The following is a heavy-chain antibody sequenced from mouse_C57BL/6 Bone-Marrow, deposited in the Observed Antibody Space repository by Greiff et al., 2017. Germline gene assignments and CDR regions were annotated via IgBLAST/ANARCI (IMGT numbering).Heavy chain of an antibody. CDR2: IDPSDSYT. Sequence: QVQLQQPGAELVMPGASVKLSCKASGYTFTSYWMHWVKQRPGQGLEWIGEIDPSDSYTNYNQKFKGKSTLTVDKSSSPAYMQLSSLTSEDSAVYYWAREGTVVSYYFDYWGQGTTLTVSS. CDR3: AREGTVVSYYFDY. CDR1: GYTFTSYW. D-gene: IGHD1-1*01. J-gene: IGHJ2*01. V-gene: IGHV1-69*01.